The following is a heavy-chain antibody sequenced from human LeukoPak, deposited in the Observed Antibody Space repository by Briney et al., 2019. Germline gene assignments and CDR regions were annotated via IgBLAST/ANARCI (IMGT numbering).Heavy chain of an antibody. CDR1: GFTFSSYG. J-gene: IGHJ4*02. D-gene: IGHD6-13*01. Sequence: GGSLRLSCAASGFTFSSYGMHWVRQAPGKGLEWVAFIRYDGSNKYYADSVKGRFTISRDNSKNTLYLQMNSLRAEDTAVYYCAKDLAIIAAAPNYYFDYWGQGTLVTVSS. CDR2: IRYDGSNK. V-gene: IGHV3-30*02. CDR3: AKDLAIIAAAPNYYFDY.